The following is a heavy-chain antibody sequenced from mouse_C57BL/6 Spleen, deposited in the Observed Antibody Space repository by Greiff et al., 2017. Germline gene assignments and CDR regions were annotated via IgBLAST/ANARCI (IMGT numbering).Heavy chain of an antibody. D-gene: IGHD1-1*01. CDR3: AKPTNYYGSSSYYAMVY. J-gene: IGHJ4*01. Sequence: VKLVESGPGLVAPSQSLSITCTVSGFSLTSYGVSWVRQPPGKGLEWLGVIWGDGSTNYHSALISRLSISKDNSKSQVFLNLNSLQTDDTATYXWAKPTNYYGSSSYYAMVYWGQGTSVTVSS. V-gene: IGHV2-3*01. CDR2: IWGDGST. CDR1: GFSLTSYG.